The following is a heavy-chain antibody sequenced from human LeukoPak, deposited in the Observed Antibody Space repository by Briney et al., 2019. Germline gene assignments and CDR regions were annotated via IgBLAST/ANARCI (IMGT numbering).Heavy chain of an antibody. CDR1: GYTFTGYY. J-gene: IGHJ4*02. CDR3: ARGHRPDY. Sequence: GASVKVSCKASGYTFTGYYMHWVRQAPGQGLEWMGWINPNSGDTHYAQKFQGRVTMTSDTSINTAYMELSRLRSDDTAVYCCARGHRPDYWGQGTLVTVSS. V-gene: IGHV1-2*02. CDR2: INPNSGDT.